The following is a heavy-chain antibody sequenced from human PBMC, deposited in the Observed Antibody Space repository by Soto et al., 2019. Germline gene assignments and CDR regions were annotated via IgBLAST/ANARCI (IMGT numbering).Heavy chain of an antibody. CDR1: GFTFSSYG. CDR3: ARVNTVTVYYHYGMDV. Sequence: GGSLRLSCAASGFTFSSYGMHWVRQAPGKGLEWVAVIWYDGSNKYYADSVKGRFTISRDNSKNTLYLQMNSLRAEDTAVYYCARVNTVTVYYHYGMDVWGQGTTVTVSS. CDR2: IWYDGSNK. J-gene: IGHJ6*02. V-gene: IGHV3-33*01. D-gene: IGHD4-4*01.